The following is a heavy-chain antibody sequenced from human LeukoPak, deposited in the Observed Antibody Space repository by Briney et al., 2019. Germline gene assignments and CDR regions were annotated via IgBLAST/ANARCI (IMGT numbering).Heavy chain of an antibody. V-gene: IGHV4-4*07. CDR1: GDSISGYY. J-gene: IGHJ5*02. D-gene: IGHD3-10*01. Sequence: PSETLSLTCTVSGDSISGYYWSWIRQPAGEELEWIGRISASGNTNYNPSLKSRVTMSVDMSNKQLSLKLSSVTAADTAVYYCARLIYGSGSYYKSNWLDLWGQGALVTVSS. CDR3: ARLIYGSGSYYKSNWLDL. CDR2: ISASGNT.